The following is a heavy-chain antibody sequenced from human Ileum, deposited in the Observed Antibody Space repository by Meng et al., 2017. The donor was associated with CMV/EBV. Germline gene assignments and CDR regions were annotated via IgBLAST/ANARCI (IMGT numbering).Heavy chain of an antibody. Sequence: GGSLRLSCAASGFSVTKYGMNWVRQAPGKGLEWVAYFTSSGRYINYADSLKGRFTISRDNAKNSVFLQMGSLRVDDTAVYYCVRDVGWFRFDSWGQGALVTVSS. CDR2: FTSSGRYI. CDR3: VRDVGWFRFDS. V-gene: IGHV3-21*01. J-gene: IGHJ4*02. D-gene: IGHD3/OR15-3a*01. CDR1: GFSVTKYG.